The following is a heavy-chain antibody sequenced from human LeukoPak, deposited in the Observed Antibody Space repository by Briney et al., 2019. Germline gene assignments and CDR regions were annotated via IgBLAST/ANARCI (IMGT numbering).Heavy chain of an antibody. D-gene: IGHD6-13*01. CDR2: ISWNSGSI. CDR1: GFTFDDYA. Sequence: PGGSLRLSCAVSGFTFDDYAMHWVRQAPGKGLEGVSGISWNSGSIGYADSVKGRFTISRDNAKNSLYLQMNSLRGEDTALYYCAKTLPSTYSSSWYISFDAFDIWGQGTMVTVSS. CDR3: AKTLPSTYSSSWYISFDAFDI. J-gene: IGHJ3*02. V-gene: IGHV3-9*01.